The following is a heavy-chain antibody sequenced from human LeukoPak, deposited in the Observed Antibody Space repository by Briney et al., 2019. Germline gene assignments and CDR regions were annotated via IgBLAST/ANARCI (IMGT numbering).Heavy chain of an antibody. CDR1: GGSISSGGYY. J-gene: IGHJ4*02. CDR3: ARAGNYYDSSGYYL. V-gene: IGHV4-31*03. Sequence: SETLSLTCTVSGGSISSGGYYWSWIRRHPGKGLEWIGYIYYSGSTYYNPSLKSRVTISVDTSKNQFSLKLSSVTAADTAVYYCARAGNYYDSSGYYLWGQGTLVTVSS. D-gene: IGHD3-22*01. CDR2: IYYSGST.